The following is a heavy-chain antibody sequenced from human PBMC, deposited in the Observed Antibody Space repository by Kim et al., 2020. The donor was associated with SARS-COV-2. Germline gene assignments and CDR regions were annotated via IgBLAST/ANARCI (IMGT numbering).Heavy chain of an antibody. Sequence: GGSLRLSCAASGFTFSSYAMNWLRQAPGKGLEWVSSISGRGGSTDYADSVKGRFTISRDNSKNTLYLQVSSLRVDDTAVYYCATDRGKNWFDSWGQGTLVTVSS. CDR3: ATDRGKNWFDS. CDR2: ISGRGGST. V-gene: IGHV3-23*01. D-gene: IGHD2-15*01. CDR1: GFTFSSYA. J-gene: IGHJ5*01.